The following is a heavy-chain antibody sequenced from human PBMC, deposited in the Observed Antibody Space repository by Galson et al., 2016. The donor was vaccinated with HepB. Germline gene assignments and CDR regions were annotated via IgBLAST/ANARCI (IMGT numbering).Heavy chain of an antibody. D-gene: IGHD2-2*01. J-gene: IGHJ2*01. CDR1: GYRFTSYW. CDR2: VYPADSDT. V-gene: IGHV5-51*01. Sequence: QSGAEVKKPGESLKISCRGSGYRFTSYWIGWVRQMPGKGLEWMGIVYPADSDTRYSPSFQGQVTISADKSTSTAYLQWSSLKASYTAMYYCARPYCSSTRCYAYMDRCVDLWGRGTLVTVSS. CDR3: ARPYCSSTRCYAYMDRCVDL.